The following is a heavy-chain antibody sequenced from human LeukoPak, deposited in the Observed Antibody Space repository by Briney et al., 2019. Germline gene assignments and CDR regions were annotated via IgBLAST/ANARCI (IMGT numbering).Heavy chain of an antibody. J-gene: IGHJ3*02. CDR2: INHSGST. D-gene: IGHD3-22*01. CDR3: AREDDSSGYYADDAFDI. CDR1: GGSFSGYY. V-gene: IGHV4-34*01. Sequence: PSETLSLTCAVYGGSFSGYYWSWIRQPPRKGLEWIGEINHSGSTNYNPSLKSRVTISVDTSKNQFSLKLSSVTAADTAVYYCAREDDSSGYYADDAFDIWGQGTMVTVSS.